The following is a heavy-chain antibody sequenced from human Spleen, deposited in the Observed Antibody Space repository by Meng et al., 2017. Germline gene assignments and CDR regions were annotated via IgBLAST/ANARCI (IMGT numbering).Heavy chain of an antibody. D-gene: IGHD5-12*01. Sequence: GSALLKASVPLNLPGAVFGRSFLCYYWISIRPPPANVLDCIGDITLTGSTNYNPSLKSRVTISVDTSKNQFSLKLSSVTAADTAVYYCARGGDIVATITLDYWGQGTLVTVSS. CDR3: ARGGDIVATITLDY. J-gene: IGHJ4*02. V-gene: IGHV4-34*01. CDR2: ITLTGST. CDR1: GRSFLCYY.